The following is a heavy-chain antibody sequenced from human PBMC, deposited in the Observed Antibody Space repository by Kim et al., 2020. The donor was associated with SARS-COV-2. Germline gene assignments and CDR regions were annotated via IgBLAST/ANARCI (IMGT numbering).Heavy chain of an antibody. D-gene: IGHD2-21*01. V-gene: IGHV3-23*01. CDR3: LKGGWGWIWD. Sequence: GGSLRLSCTTSGFTFFGHAMSWVRQAPGKGLEWVSSIDGSDGTTYYVDSVKGRFSISRDDSRNTLYLQMSALRADDTATYYCLKGGWGWIWDWGQGTLVT. CDR2: IDGSDGTT. CDR1: GFTFFGHA. J-gene: IGHJ4*02.